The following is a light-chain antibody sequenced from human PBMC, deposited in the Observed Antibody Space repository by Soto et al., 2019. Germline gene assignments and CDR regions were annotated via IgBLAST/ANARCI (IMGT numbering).Light chain of an antibody. J-gene: IGKJ5*01. CDR1: QSLLHLNGNNY. Sequence: MVMTQCPRSLPVTPGDAASISFISSQSLLHLNGNNYLDWYLQKQGQSPQLLIYLGYNRASGVTDRFSGSGSGKDFTMNIRRVEDEDVAIYYCMKALQNQVTCGQGTRRELK. CDR3: MKALQNQVT. V-gene: IGKV2-28*01. CDR2: LGY.